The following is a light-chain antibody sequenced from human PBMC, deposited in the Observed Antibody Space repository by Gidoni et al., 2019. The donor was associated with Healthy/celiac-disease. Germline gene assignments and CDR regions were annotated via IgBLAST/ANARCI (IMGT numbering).Light chain of an antibody. CDR3: QQYNNWPPVGFT. V-gene: IGKV3-15*01. CDR1: QSVSSN. CDR2: GAS. Sequence: EIVMPQSPATLSVSPGERATLSCRASQSVSSNLACYQQNHGKAPRLLIYGASTRATGIPARFSGSGSGTEFTLTISSLQSEDFAVYSCQQYNNWPPVGFTFGPGTKVDIK. J-gene: IGKJ3*01.